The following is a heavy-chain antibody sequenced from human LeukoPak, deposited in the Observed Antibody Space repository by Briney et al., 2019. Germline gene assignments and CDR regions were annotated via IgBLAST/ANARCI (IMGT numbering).Heavy chain of an antibody. CDR2: ISGSGGIT. V-gene: IGHV3-23*01. D-gene: IGHD2-8*01. Sequence: GXXLRLSCAASGFTFSSYAMSWVRQAPGKGLEWVSAISGSGGITYYADSVKRRFTISRDNSKNTLYLQMNSLRAEDTAVYYCAKSAQGYCTNGVCYPDYWGQGTLVTVSS. CDR1: GFTFSSYA. J-gene: IGHJ4*02. CDR3: AKSAQGYCTNGVCYPDY.